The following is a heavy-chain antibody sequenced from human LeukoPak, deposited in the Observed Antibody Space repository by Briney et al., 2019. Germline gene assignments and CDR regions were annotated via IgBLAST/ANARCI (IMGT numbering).Heavy chain of an antibody. V-gene: IGHV4-59*11. CDR2: ISYIGST. D-gene: IGHD1-1*01. CDR1: DDSFSSHY. Sequence: SETLSLTCAVSDDSFSSHYWTWIRQPPGKGLEWIGYISYIGSTNYNPSLKSRVTISIDTSKNQFSLKLTSVTAADTAVYYCARDGSDNWGLFDNWGRGTLVTVSS. CDR3: ARDGSDNWGLFDN. J-gene: IGHJ4*02.